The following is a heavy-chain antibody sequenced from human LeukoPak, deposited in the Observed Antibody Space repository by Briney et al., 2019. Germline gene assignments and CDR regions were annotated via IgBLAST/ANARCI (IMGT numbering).Heavy chain of an antibody. V-gene: IGHV4-39*01. CDR1: GGSISSSSYY. CDR3: ARHIPVGQWLGYFDY. D-gene: IGHD6-19*01. J-gene: IGHJ4*02. Sequence: PWETLSLTCTVSGGSISSSSYYWGWIRQPPGKGLEWIGSIYYSGSTYYNPSLKSRVTISVDTSKNQFSLKLSSVTAADTAVYYCARHIPVGQWLGYFDYWGQGNLVTVSS. CDR2: IYYSGST.